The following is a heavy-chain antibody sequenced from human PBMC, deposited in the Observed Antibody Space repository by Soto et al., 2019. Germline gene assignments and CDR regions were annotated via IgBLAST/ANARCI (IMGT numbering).Heavy chain of an antibody. Sequence: SETLSLTCAVYGGSFSDYCWSWIRQTPGERLEWVGDICHGGGANYNPSLKSRVSFSMDPSKNQFSLKLNSVMAADTAVYYCAGYSNSWSKYVKHWGRGSLVTVSS. CDR2: ICHGGGA. D-gene: IGHD6-13*01. CDR3: AGYSNSWSKYVKH. CDR1: GGSFSDYC. V-gene: IGHV4-34*01. J-gene: IGHJ1*01.